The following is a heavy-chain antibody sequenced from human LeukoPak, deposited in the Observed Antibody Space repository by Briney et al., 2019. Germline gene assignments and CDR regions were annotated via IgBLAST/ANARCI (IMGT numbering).Heavy chain of an antibody. CDR2: ISWNSGSI. J-gene: IGHJ4*02. CDR1: GFTFDDYA. D-gene: IGHD1-14*01. V-gene: IGHV3-9*01. Sequence: GGSLRLSCAASGFTFDDYAMHWVRQAPGKGLEWVSGISWNSGSIGYADSVKGRFTISRDNAKNSLYLQMNSLRAEDTALYYCAKDIGAGKDVSQGLFDYWGQGTLVTVSS. CDR3: AKDIGAGKDVSQGLFDY.